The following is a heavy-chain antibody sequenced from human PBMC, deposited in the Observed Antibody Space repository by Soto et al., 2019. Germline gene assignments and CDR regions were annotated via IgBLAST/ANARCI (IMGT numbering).Heavy chain of an antibody. CDR3: ARGIGRGYSYGYAY. CDR1: GGSISSYY. D-gene: IGHD5-18*01. CDR2: IYYSGST. Sequence: PSETLSLTCTVSGGSISSYYWSWIRQPPGKGLEWIGDIYYSGSTNYNPSLKSRVTIPVDTSKNQFSLKLSSVTAADTAVYYCARGIGRGYSYGYAYWGQGTLVPVSS. V-gene: IGHV4-59*12. J-gene: IGHJ4*02.